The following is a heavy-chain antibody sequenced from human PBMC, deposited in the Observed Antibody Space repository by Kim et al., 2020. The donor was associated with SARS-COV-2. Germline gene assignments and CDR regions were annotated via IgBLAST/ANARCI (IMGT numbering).Heavy chain of an antibody. D-gene: IGHD3-10*01. CDR1: GFTVSSHY. J-gene: IGHJ6*02. CDR3: AREGYYGGYGMDV. Sequence: GGSLRLSYAASGFTVSSHYMSWVRQAPGKGLEWVSVVYSGGSTYYAGSVKGRITISRDNSNNTLYLQMDSLRAEDTAVYYCAREGYYGGYGMDVWGQGTTVTVS. CDR2: VYSGGST. V-gene: IGHV3-53*01.